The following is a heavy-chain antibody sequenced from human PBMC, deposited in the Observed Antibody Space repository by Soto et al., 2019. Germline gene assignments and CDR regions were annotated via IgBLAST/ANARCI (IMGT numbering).Heavy chain of an antibody. Sequence: EVQLEESGGALVQPGRSLRLSCAASGFTFDDYAMYWVRQVLGKGLEWVSSSSWNSGNIGYADSVKGRSTTSRDNAENSLNLKMNSLRPEYTALYYCVISKVEYSYGTPFDYWGQGTLVTVSS. CDR3: VISKVEYSYGTPFDY. V-gene: IGHV3-9*01. CDR1: GFTFDDYA. D-gene: IGHD2-15*01. CDR2: SSWNSGNI. J-gene: IGHJ4*02.